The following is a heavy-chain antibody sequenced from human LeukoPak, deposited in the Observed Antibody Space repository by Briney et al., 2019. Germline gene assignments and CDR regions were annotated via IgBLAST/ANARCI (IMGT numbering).Heavy chain of an antibody. CDR2: IIPILGIA. CDR3: ARELYCSGGSCKYNWFDP. D-gene: IGHD2-15*01. V-gene: IGHV1-69*04. CDR1: GGTFSSYA. Sequence: SVKVSCKASGGTFSSYAISWVRQAPGQGLEWMGRIIPILGIANYAQRFQGRVTITADKSTSTAYMELSSLRSEDTAVYYCARELYCSGGSCKYNWFDPWGQGTLVTVSS. J-gene: IGHJ5*02.